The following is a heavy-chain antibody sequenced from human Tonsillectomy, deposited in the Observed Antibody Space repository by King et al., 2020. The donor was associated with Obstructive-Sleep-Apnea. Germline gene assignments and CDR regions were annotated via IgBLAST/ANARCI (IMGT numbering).Heavy chain of an antibody. Sequence: VQLVESGGGLVKPGGSLRLSCAASGFTFSDYYMSWIRQAPGKGLEWVSHISSSGTTIYNADSVKGRLTISRDNAKKSLYLQMNNRRAEDTAVYYCARLVVVNYGMDVWGQGTTVTVSS. D-gene: IGHD3-22*01. CDR1: GFTFSDYY. CDR3: ARLVVVNYGMDV. V-gene: IGHV3-11*01. J-gene: IGHJ6*02. CDR2: ISSSGTTI.